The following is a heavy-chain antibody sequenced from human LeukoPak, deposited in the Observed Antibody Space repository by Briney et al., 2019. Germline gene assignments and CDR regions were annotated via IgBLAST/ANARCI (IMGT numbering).Heavy chain of an antibody. CDR1: GFTFDDYG. J-gene: IGHJ6*03. CDR3: ARVPTLIGVTHPTGLIIPNYYYYYSMDV. Sequence: PGGSLRLSCAASGFTFDDYGMSWVRQVPGKGLEWVSGIKWNGSGAGYADSVKGRFTISRDNAKKTLYLQMNSLRAEDTALYYCARVPTLIGVTHPTGLIIPNYYYYYSMDVWGKGTTVIVSS. D-gene: IGHD3-22*01. CDR2: IKWNGSGA. V-gene: IGHV3-20*04.